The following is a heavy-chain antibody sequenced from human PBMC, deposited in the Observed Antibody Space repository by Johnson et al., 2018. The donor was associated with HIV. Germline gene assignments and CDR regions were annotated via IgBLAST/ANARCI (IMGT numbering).Heavy chain of an antibody. J-gene: IGHJ3*02. CDR2: IRFDGSLE. V-gene: IGHV3-30*02. D-gene: IGHD3-22*01. CDR3: AKTLGYDSSGYHDGFDI. Sequence: QVHLVEYGGGVVQPGGSLRLSCEASGFTFSSYAMHWVRQAPGKGLEWVAFIRFDGSLEYQRDSVKGRFSISRDNSKKTMYLQMNSLRPEDTAVYYCAKTLGYDSSGYHDGFDIWGQGTLVTVSS. CDR1: GFTFSSYA.